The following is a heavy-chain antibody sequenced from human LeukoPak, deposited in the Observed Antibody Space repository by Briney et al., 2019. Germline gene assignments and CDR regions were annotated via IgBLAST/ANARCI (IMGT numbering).Heavy chain of an antibody. CDR1: GFTVSSNY. CDR3: ARTRSGYLDY. V-gene: IGHV3-53*01. J-gene: IGHJ4*02. Sequence: GGSLRLSCATSGFTVSSNYMSWVRQAPGKGLEWVSVIYSGGSTYYADSVKGRFTISRDNSKNTLYLQMNSLRAKDTAVYYCARTRSGYLDYWGQGTLATVSS. CDR2: IYSGGST. D-gene: IGHD3-3*01.